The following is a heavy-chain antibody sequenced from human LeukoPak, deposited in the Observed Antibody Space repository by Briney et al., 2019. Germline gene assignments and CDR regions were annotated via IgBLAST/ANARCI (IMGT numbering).Heavy chain of an antibody. CDR3: AKGKGSSSSSIDW. Sequence: GGSLRLSCAASGFTFNTYAMSWVPQAPGKGLEWVSAISGSAGSTYYADSVKGRFTISRDNSKNILYLQIHSLRAEDTAVYYCAKGKGSSSSSIDWWGQGTLVTVSS. D-gene: IGHD2-15*01. CDR1: GFTFNTYA. J-gene: IGHJ4*02. CDR2: ISGSAGST. V-gene: IGHV3-23*01.